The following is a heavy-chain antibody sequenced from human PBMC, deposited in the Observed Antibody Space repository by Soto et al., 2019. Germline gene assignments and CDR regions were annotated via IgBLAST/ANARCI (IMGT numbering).Heavy chain of an antibody. V-gene: IGHV6-1*01. Sequence: PSPTLSLTCAISGDSVSSNRAAWNWIRQTTSRGLEWLGRTYYRSKWYNDYAVSVKSRITINPDASKNQFSLQLNSVTPEDTAVYYCARETLLLEGIAAPGRLFDPWGQGTLVTVSS. J-gene: IGHJ5*02. CDR1: GDSVSSNRAA. D-gene: IGHD6-13*01. CDR3: ARETLLLEGIAAPGRLFDP. CDR2: TYYRSKWYN.